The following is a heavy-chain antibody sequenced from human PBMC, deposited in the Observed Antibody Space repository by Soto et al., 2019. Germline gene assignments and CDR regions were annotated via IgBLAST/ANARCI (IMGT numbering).Heavy chain of an antibody. Sequence: GGSLRLSCAASGFTFSSYWMSWVRQAPGKGLEWVANIKQDGSEKYYVDSVKGRFTISRDNAKNSLYLQMNSLRAEDTAVYYCARDFDWLSERPYYFDYWGQGTLVTVSS. CDR2: IKQDGSEK. D-gene: IGHD3-9*01. CDR1: GFTFSSYW. V-gene: IGHV3-7*01. CDR3: ARDFDWLSERPYYFDY. J-gene: IGHJ4*02.